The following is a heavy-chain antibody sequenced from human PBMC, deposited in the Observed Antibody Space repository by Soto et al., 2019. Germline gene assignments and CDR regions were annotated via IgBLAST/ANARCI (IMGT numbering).Heavy chain of an antibody. CDR2: ISYDGSNK. V-gene: IGHV3-30*03. CDR3: XXXXXXGIAAAGTPFDY. J-gene: IGHJ4*02. Sequence: QVQLVESGGGVVQPGRSLRLSCAASGFTFSSYGMHWVRQAPGKGLEWVAVISYDGSNKYYADSVKGRFTISRDNSKNTLYLQXNSLRAEDTAXYXXXXXXXXGIAAAGTPFDYWGQGTLVTVSS. D-gene: IGHD6-13*01. CDR1: GFTFSSYG.